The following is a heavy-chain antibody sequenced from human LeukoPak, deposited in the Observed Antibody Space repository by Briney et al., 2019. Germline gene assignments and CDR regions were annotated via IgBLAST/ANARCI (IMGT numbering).Heavy chain of an antibody. Sequence: GGSLRLSCAVSGFTFSSDWMIWVRQAPGKGLEWVANINPDGSEKNYVDSVRGRFTISRDNAKNSVYLQMNGLRAQDTAVYYCARDQILGYCSGGSCPPDAFDIWGQGTMVTVSS. CDR3: ARDQILGYCSGGSCPPDAFDI. CDR2: INPDGSEK. V-gene: IGHV3-7*01. J-gene: IGHJ3*02. CDR1: GFTFSSDW. D-gene: IGHD2-15*01.